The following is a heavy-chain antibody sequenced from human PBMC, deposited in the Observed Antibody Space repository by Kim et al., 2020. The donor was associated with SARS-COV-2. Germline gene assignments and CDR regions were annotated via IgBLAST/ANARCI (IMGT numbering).Heavy chain of an antibody. D-gene: IGHD2-15*01. CDR2: IKEDGTEN. Sequence: GGSLRLSCVASGFSFSTNWMSWVRQAPGKGLEWVAKIKEDGTENYYVESVEGRFTISRDNAKNSLFLHMNSLSAEDTAVYYCARDRKYSLDYWGQGTLVTVSS. J-gene: IGHJ4*02. CDR1: GFSFSTNW. CDR3: ARDRKYSLDY. V-gene: IGHV3-7*01.